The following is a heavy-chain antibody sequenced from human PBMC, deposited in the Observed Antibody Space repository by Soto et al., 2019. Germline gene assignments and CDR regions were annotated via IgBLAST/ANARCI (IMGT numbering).Heavy chain of an antibody. CDR3: ARDTYYDILTGYYPLYYFDY. V-gene: IGHV4-34*01. CDR2: INHSGST. D-gene: IGHD3-9*01. Sequence: PSETLSLPCAVYGGSFSGYYWSWIRQPPGKGLEWIGEINHSGSTNYNPSLKSRVTISVDTSKNQFSLKLSSVTAADTAVYYCARDTYYDILTGYYPLYYFDYWGQGTLVTVSS. J-gene: IGHJ4*02. CDR1: GGSFSGYY.